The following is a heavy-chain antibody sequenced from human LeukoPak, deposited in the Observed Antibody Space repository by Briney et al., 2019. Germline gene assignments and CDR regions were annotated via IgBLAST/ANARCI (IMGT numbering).Heavy chain of an antibody. CDR3: AREGSAADDFDY. J-gene: IGHJ4*02. CDR2: ISSSSTI. Sequence: GGSLRLSCAASGFTFSSYSMNWVRQAPGKGLEWVSFISSSSTIYYADSVKGRFTISRDNAQNSLYLQMNSLTAEDTAVYYCAREGSAADDFDYWGQGTLVTVSS. CDR1: GFTFSSYS. D-gene: IGHD2-2*01. V-gene: IGHV3-48*04.